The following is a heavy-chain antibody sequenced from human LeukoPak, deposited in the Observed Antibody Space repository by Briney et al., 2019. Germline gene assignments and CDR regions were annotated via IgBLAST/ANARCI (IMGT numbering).Heavy chain of an antibody. Sequence: ASVKVSCKASGYTFIDNYIHWVRQPPGQGLEWMGVIHPSFGSTNYAQKFQGRVTMTRDTSTTTVYMELSSLTSEDTAVYYCARDGSGTAAVYYAFDLWGQGTMVIVSS. V-gene: IGHV1-46*01. CDR2: IHPSFGST. D-gene: IGHD3-10*01. CDR3: ARDGSGTAAVYYAFDL. CDR1: GYTFIDNY. J-gene: IGHJ3*01.